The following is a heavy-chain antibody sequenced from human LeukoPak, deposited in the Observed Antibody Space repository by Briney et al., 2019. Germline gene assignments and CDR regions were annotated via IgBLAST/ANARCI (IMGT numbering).Heavy chain of an antibody. D-gene: IGHD2-15*01. CDR3: ARGIGWFEY. CDR2: INQNGGEK. V-gene: IGHV3-7*05. J-gene: IGHJ5*01. CDR1: GFTLSDSW. Sequence: GGSLRLSCAASGFTLSDSWMTWVRQAPGKGLEWVANINQNGGEKEYVDSVKGRFTISRDNAKNSLFLQMNRLRAEDTAVYYRARGIGWFEYWGQGTLVTVSS.